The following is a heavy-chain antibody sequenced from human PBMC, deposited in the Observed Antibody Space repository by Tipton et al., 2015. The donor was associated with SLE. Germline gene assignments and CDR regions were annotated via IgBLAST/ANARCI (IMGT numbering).Heavy chain of an antibody. J-gene: IGHJ6*03. CDR3: ASAGGGYSNMGYYYYYYMDV. Sequence: TLSLTCTVSGGSISSYYWSWIRQPAGKGLEWIGRIYTSGSTNYNPSLKSRVTISVDTSKNQFSLKLSSVTAADTAVYYCASAGGGYSNMGYYYYYYMDVWGKGTTVTVSS. D-gene: IGHD4-11*01. V-gene: IGHV4-4*07. CDR1: GGSISSYY. CDR2: IYTSGST.